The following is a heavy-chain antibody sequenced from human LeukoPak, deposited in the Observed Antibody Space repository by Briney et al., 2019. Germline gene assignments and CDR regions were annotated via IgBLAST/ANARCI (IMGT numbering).Heavy chain of an antibody. J-gene: IGHJ4*02. CDR3: ARTWYSGTLRLDY. Sequence: ASVKVSCKASGGTFSSYAISWVRQAPGQGLEWMGGIIPIFGTANYAQKFQGRATITTDESTSTAYMELSSLRSEDTAVYYCARTWYSGTLRLDYWGQGTLVTVSS. CDR2: IIPIFGTA. D-gene: IGHD1-26*01. CDR1: GGTFSSYA. V-gene: IGHV1-69*05.